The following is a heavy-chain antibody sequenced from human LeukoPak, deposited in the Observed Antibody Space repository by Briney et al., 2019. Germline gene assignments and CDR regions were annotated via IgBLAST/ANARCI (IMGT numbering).Heavy chain of an antibody. CDR2: IIPIFGTA. J-gene: IGHJ4*02. CDR1: GGTFSSYA. D-gene: IGHD4-17*01. V-gene: IGHV1-69*13. Sequence: GASVTVSCTASGGTFSSYAISWVRQAPGQGLEWMGGIIPIFGTANYAQKFQGRVTITADESTSTAYMELSSLRSEDTAVYYCARATYGDYTPFDYWGQGTLVTVSS. CDR3: ARATYGDYTPFDY.